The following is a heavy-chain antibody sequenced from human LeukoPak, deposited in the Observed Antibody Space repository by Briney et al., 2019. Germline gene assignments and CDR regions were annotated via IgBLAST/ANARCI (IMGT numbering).Heavy chain of an antibody. D-gene: IGHD3-16*01. Sequence: GGSLRLSCVASGFPFSSYWMTWVRQAPGKGLEWVANIKEDGSEKYYLDSVKGRFTISRDNAKNSLHLQINSLRVEDTAVYYCARETPGAGLRLGELDDYWGQGTLVTVSS. CDR3: ARETPGAGLRLGELDDY. CDR1: GFPFSSYW. J-gene: IGHJ4*02. V-gene: IGHV3-7*01. CDR2: IKEDGSEK.